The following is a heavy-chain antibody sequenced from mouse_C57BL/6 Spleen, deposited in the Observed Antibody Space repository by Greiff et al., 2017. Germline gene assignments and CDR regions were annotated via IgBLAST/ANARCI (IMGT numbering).Heavy chain of an antibody. D-gene: IGHD3-2*02. Sequence: QVQLKQPGAELVMPGASVKLSCKASGYTFTSYWMHWVKQRPGQGLEWIGEIDPSDSYTNYNQKFKGKSTLTVDKSSSTAYMQLSSLTSEDSAVYYCARSGQLRLPLYFDYWGQGTTLTVSS. CDR2: IDPSDSYT. V-gene: IGHV1-69*01. J-gene: IGHJ2*01. CDR3: ARSGQLRLPLYFDY. CDR1: GYTFTSYW.